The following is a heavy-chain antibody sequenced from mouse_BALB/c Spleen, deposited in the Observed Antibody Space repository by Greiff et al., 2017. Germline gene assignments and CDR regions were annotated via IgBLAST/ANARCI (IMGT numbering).Heavy chain of an antibody. CDR2: ISSGSSTI. CDR3: AREAYGYLDY. CDR1: GFTFSSFG. V-gene: IGHV5-17*02. J-gene: IGHJ2*01. Sequence: EVKLVESGGGLVQPGGSRKLSCAASGFTFSSFGMHWVRQAPEKGLEWVAYISSGSSTIYYADTVKGRFTISRDNPKNTLFLQMTSLRSEDTAMYYCAREAYGYLDYWGQGTTLTVSS. D-gene: IGHD1-1*01.